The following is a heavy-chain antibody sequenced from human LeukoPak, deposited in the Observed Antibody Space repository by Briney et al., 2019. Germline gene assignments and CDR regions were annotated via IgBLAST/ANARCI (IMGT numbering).Heavy chain of an antibody. CDR3: ARGRYCSSSSCYIDY. J-gene: IGHJ4*02. V-gene: IGHV3-23*01. D-gene: IGHD2-2*02. Sequence: GGSLRLSCAASGFPFSTYAMRWVRQAPGKGPEWVSGISGGGDSTYYADSVKGRFTISRDNAKNTLNLQMNSLRAEDTAVYYCARGRYCSSSSCYIDYWGQGTLVTVSS. CDR2: ISGGGDST. CDR1: GFPFSTYA.